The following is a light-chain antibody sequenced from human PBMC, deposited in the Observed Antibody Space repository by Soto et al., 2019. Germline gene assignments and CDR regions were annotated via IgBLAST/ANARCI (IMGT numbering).Light chain of an antibody. V-gene: IGLV2-8*01. CDR3: SSYAGSNIVV. CDR1: SSDVGGYNY. J-gene: IGLJ2*01. Sequence: QSALTQPPSASGSHGQSVTISCTGTSSDVGGYNYVSWYQQHPGKAPKLMIYEVSKRPSGVPDRFSGSKSGNTASLTVSGLQAEDGADYYCSSYAGSNIVVFGGGTKVTVL. CDR2: EVS.